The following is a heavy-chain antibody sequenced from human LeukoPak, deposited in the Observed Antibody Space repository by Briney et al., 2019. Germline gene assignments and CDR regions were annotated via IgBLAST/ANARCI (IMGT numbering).Heavy chain of an antibody. CDR2: INHSGST. V-gene: IGHV4-34*01. J-gene: IGHJ4*02. CDR3: ARGGPPLDY. CDR1: GGSFSGYY. Sequence: SETLSLTCAVYGGSFSGYYWSWIRQPPGKGLEWIGEINHSGSTNNNPSLKSRVTISEDTSKNQFSLKLSSVTAADTAVYYCARGGPPLDYWGQGTLVTVSS.